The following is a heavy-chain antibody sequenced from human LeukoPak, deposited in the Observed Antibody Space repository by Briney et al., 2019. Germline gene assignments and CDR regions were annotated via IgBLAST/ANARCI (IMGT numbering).Heavy chain of an antibody. CDR2: IGSRPTTT. CDR3: ATSGAYEISWAFNI. CDR1: GFTFSTYE. Sequence: AGGSLRLSGEGSGFTFSTYEMNWVRQAPGKGLEWVSYIGSRPTTTYYADSVRGRFIISRDNTKNSVYLQMTSLRADDAAVYYCATSGAYEISWAFNIWGQGTMVAVSS. D-gene: IGHD5-12*01. V-gene: IGHV3-48*03. J-gene: IGHJ3*02.